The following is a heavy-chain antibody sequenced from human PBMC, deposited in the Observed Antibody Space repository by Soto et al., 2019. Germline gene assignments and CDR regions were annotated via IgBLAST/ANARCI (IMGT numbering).Heavy chain of an antibody. D-gene: IGHD5-18*01. J-gene: IGHJ6*03. Sequence: QVQLVQSGAEVKEPGASVTVSCRASGDRFTDYYMHWVRQAPGQGLEWMGWINPNSGVTKYAQKFQGWVTLTRDTTIRAVYMQPSMLRFADTAIYYGARESGGHTATLDYYYSYMDVWGTGTMVTVSS. CDR3: ARESGGHTATLDYYYSYMDV. V-gene: IGHV1-2*04. CDR1: GDRFTDYY. CDR2: INPNSGVT.